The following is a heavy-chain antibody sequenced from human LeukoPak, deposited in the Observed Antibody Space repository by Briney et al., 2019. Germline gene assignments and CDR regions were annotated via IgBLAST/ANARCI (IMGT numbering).Heavy chain of an antibody. CDR1: GFTVSSNY. J-gene: IGHJ4*02. CDR3: AKLGDSGSYGGVDY. Sequence: GGSLRLSCAASGFTVSSNYMSWVRQAPGKGLEWVSAISGSGGSTYYADSVKGRFTISRDNSKNTLYLQMNSLRAEDTAVYYCAKLGDSGSYGGVDYWGQGTLVTVSS. D-gene: IGHD1-26*01. CDR2: ISGSGGST. V-gene: IGHV3-23*01.